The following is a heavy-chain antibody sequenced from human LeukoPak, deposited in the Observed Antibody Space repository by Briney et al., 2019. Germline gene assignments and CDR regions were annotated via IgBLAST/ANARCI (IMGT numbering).Heavy chain of an antibody. J-gene: IGHJ6*02. Sequence: GRSLRLSCAASGFTFNSYAMHWVRQAPGKGLEWVAVISCDGSNKYYADSVKARFTISRDNSKNTLYLQMNSLRAEDTAVYYCAKTRNAYYYGMDVWGQGTTVTVSS. CDR3: AKTRNAYYYGMDV. CDR2: ISCDGSNK. V-gene: IGHV3-30-3*02. CDR1: GFTFNSYA.